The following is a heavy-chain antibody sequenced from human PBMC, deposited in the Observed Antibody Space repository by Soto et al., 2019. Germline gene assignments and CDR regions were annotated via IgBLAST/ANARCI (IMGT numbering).Heavy chain of an antibody. CDR3: ARGQALWFDF. CDR1: GYSFTNYW. CDR2: IYPGDSDT. V-gene: IGHV5-51*01. J-gene: IGHJ4*02. Sequence: GESLKISCKASGYSFTNYWIGWVRQMPGKGLEWMGVIYPGDSDTRYSPSFQGQVTISADKALDTAYLHWDSLKASDTAIYYCARGQALWFDFWGPGTLGTGSS.